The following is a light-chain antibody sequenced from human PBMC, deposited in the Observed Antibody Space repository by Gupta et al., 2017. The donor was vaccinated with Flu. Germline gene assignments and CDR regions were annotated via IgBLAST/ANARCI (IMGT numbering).Light chain of an antibody. CDR2: GSS. J-gene: IGKJ4*01. CDR1: QNVNTN. Sequence: IVMTQSPATLSVSPGERATLSCRASQNVNTNLGWYQQKPGQAPRLLIYGSSTRATGIPDRCSGSGSGTEFTLTISSLQSEDFAVYYCQQSNNWPLTFGGGTKVEI. CDR3: QQSNNWPLT. V-gene: IGKV3-15*01.